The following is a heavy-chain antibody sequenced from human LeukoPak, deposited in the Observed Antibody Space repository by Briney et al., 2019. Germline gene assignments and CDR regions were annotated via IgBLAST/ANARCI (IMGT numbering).Heavy chain of an antibody. CDR1: GFTFSDYY. CDR3: ASGYMIGVYYFDY. CDR2: ISSSGSTM. Sequence: PGGSLRLSCAASGFTFSDYYMSWIRQAPGKGLEWISYISSSGSTMYYADSVKGRFTISRDNAKISLYLQMNSLRPEDTAVYYCASGYMIGVYYFDYWGQGTLVTVSS. V-gene: IGHV3-11*01. J-gene: IGHJ4*02. D-gene: IGHD3-22*01.